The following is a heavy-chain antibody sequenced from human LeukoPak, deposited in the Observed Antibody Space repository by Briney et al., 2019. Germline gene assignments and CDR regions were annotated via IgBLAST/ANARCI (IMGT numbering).Heavy chain of an antibody. V-gene: IGHV3-53*01. Sequence: YPGGSLRLSCAASGFTVSSNYMSWVRQAPGKGLEWVSVIYSGGSTYYADSVKGRFTISRDNSKNTLYLQMNSLRAEDTAVYYCTLLHYYDSSGGDWGQGTLVTVSS. CDR2: IYSGGST. D-gene: IGHD3-22*01. CDR1: GFTVSSNY. J-gene: IGHJ4*02. CDR3: TLLHYYDSSGGD.